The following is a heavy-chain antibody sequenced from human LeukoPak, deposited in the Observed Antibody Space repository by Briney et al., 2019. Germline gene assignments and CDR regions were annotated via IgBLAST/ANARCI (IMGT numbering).Heavy chain of an antibody. Sequence: GGSLRLSCAASGFTFSSYGMHWVRQAPGKGLEWVAVIWYDGSNKYYADSVKGRFTISRDNSKNTLYLQMNSLRAEDTAVYYCARDLVGWAVARRNWFDPWGQGTLVTVSS. CDR1: GFTFSSYG. CDR3: ARDLVGWAVARRNWFDP. CDR2: IWYDGSNK. J-gene: IGHJ5*02. V-gene: IGHV3-33*01. D-gene: IGHD6-19*01.